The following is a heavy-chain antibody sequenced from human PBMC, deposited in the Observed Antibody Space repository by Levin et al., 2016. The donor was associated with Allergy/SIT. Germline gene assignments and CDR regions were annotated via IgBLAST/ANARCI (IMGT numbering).Heavy chain of an antibody. CDR1: GGSVSSGSYY. J-gene: IGHJ6*02. V-gene: IGHV4-61*01. CDR2: IYYSGST. CDR3: ARGWNPNIVVVPAAPRVYYGMDV. D-gene: IGHD2-2*01. Sequence: GSLRLSCTVSGGSVSSGSYYWSWIRQPPGKGLEWIGYIYYSGSTNYNPSLKSRVTISVDTSKNQFSLKLSSVTAADTAVYYCARGWNPNIVVVPAAPRVYYGMDVWGQGTTVTVSS.